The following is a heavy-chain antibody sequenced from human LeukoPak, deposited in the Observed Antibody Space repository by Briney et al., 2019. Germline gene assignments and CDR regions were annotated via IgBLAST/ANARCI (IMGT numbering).Heavy chain of an antibody. Sequence: GASVKVSCKASGYTFTGYYMHRVRQAPGQGLEWMGWINPNSGGTSYAQKFQGRVTMTRDTSISTAYMELRSDDTAVYYCARGAGGFGEFDFDYWGQGTLVTVSS. D-gene: IGHD3-10*01. CDR1: GYTFTGYY. CDR3: ARGAGGFGEFDFDY. J-gene: IGHJ4*02. V-gene: IGHV1-2*02. CDR2: INPNSGGT.